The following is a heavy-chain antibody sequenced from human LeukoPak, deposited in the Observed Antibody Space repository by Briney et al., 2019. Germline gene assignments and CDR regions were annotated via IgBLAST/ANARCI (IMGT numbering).Heavy chain of an antibody. CDR3: ARPEVGANGAFDI. D-gene: IGHD1-26*01. CDR2: IHYSGSA. CDR1: GGSITSYY. V-gene: IGHV4-59*08. J-gene: IGHJ3*02. Sequence: PSETLSLTCSVSGGSITSYYWNWIRQPPGKGLEWIGYIHYSGSATYNPSLKSRVTISVDTSKNQFSLKLSSVTAADTAVYYCARPEVGANGAFDIWGQGTMVTVSS.